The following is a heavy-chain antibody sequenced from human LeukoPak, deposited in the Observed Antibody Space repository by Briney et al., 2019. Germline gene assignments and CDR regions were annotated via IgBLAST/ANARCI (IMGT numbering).Heavy chain of an antibody. D-gene: IGHD2-15*01. J-gene: IGHJ4*02. CDR2: INHSGST. V-gene: IGHV4-34*01. CDR3: ARLRIFDY. Sequence: SETLSLTCAVYGGSFSGYYWSWIRQPPGKGLEWIGEINHSGSTNYNPSLKSRVTISVDTSKNQFSLKLSSVTAADTAVYYCARLRIFDYWGQGTLVTVSS. CDR1: GGSFSGYY.